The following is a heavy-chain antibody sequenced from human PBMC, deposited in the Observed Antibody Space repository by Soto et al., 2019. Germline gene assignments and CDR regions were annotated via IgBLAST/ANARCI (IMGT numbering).Heavy chain of an antibody. CDR3: ARSQRTDDAFDI. D-gene: IGHD1-1*01. J-gene: IGHJ3*02. CDR1: GGSISSYY. V-gene: IGHV4-59*08. CDR2: IYYSGST. Sequence: QVQLQESGPGLVKPSETLVLTCTVSGGSISSYYWSWIRQPPGKGLEWIGYIYYSGSTNSYPSLKSRVTISIDTSNNQFSLSVTSVTAADTAVYYCARSQRTDDAFDIWGPGSMVIVS.